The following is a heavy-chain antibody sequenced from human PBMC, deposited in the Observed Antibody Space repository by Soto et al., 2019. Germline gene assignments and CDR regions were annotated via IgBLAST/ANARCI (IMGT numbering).Heavy chain of an antibody. CDR1: GFIVSSNY. D-gene: IGHD6-13*01. J-gene: IGHJ4*02. CDR3: ARGLGIAAAGPVY. V-gene: IGHV3-53*01. Sequence: PGGSLRLSCAASGFIVSSNYMTWVRQAPGKGLEWVSVIYTGGTTKYADSVKGRFTISRDNSKNMLYLQMNSLRAEDTAVYYCARGLGIAAAGPVYWGQGTLVTVSS. CDR2: IYTGGTT.